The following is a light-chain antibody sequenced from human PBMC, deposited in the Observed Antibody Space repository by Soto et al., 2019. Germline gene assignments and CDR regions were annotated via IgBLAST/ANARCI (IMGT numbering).Light chain of an antibody. J-gene: IGLJ1*01. CDR3: AAWDDSLSGFYV. Sequence: QSALTQPPSASGTPGQRVTISCSGSSSNFVSNYVYWYQQLPGTAPKLLIYRNNQRPSGVPDRFSGSKSGTSASLAISGLRSEDEADYYCAAWDDSLSGFYVFGTGTKAPS. V-gene: IGLV1-47*01. CDR1: SSNFVSNY. CDR2: RNN.